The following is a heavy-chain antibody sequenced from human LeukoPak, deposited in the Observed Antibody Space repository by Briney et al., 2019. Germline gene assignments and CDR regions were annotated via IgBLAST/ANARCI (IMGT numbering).Heavy chain of an antibody. CDR2: ISSSGSTI. V-gene: IGHV3-11*01. CDR3: ARVGDIVATIEYYFDY. Sequence: GGSLRLSCAASGFTFSDYYMSWIRQAPGKGLEWVSYISSSGSTIYYADSVKGRFTISRDNAKTSLYLQMNSLRAEDTAVYYCARVGDIVATIEYYFDYWGQGTLVTVSS. J-gene: IGHJ4*02. D-gene: IGHD5-12*01. CDR1: GFTFSDYY.